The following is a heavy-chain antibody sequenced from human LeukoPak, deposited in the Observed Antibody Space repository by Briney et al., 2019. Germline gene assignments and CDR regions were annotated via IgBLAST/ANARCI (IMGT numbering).Heavy chain of an antibody. V-gene: IGHV1-18*01. CDR1: GYTFTSYG. Sequence: ASVKVSCKASGYTFTSYGISWVRQAPGQGLEWMGWISAYNGNTNYAQKLQGRVTMTTDTSTSTAYMELRSLRSDDTAVYYCATTYYYDSSGCYYDYWGQGTLVTVSS. CDR2: ISAYNGNT. J-gene: IGHJ4*02. D-gene: IGHD3-22*01. CDR3: ATTYYYDSSGCYYDY.